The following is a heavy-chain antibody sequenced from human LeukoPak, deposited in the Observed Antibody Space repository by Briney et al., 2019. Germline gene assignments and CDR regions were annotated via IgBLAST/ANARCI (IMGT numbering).Heavy chain of an antibody. CDR3: ANHLACGSTSCRPFDD. CDR2: ISSSSSYI. Sequence: GGSLRLSCAASGFTFSSYSMNWVRQAPGKGLEWVSSISSSSSYIYYADSVKGRFTISRDNAKNSLYLQMNSLRAEDTAVYYCANHLACGSTSCRPFDDWGQGTLVTVSS. CDR1: GFTFSSYS. J-gene: IGHJ4*02. V-gene: IGHV3-21*01. D-gene: IGHD2-2*01.